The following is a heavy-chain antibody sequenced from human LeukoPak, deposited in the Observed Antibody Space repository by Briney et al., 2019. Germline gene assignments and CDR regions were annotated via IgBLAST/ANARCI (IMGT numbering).Heavy chain of an antibody. J-gene: IGHJ4*02. D-gene: IGHD1-26*01. CDR2: ISGSGGST. CDR3: ARDLGPKWELLPNLVY. CDR1: GFTFSSYA. V-gene: IGHV3-23*01. Sequence: PGGSLRLSCAASGFTFSSYAMSWVRQAPGKGLEWVSAISGSGGSTYYADSVKGRFTISRDNSKNTLYLQMNSLRAEDTAVYYCARDLGPKWELLPNLVYWGQGTLVTVSS.